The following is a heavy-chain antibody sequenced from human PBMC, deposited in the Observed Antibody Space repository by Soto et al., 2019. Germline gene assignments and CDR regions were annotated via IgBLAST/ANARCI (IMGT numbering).Heavy chain of an antibody. V-gene: IGHV3-33*01. J-gene: IGHJ5*02. CDR3: ARGRSAVAGTFDP. Sequence: QEQVVESGGGVVQPGGSLRLSCAASGFIFSHFGMHGVRQAPAKGLEWVAIVWYDGKNKFYADSVKGRFTVSRDNSKNIVYLEMSSLRAEDTAVYYCARGRSAVAGTFDPWGQGTRVTVSS. CDR2: VWYDGKNK. CDR1: GFIFSHFG. D-gene: IGHD6-19*01.